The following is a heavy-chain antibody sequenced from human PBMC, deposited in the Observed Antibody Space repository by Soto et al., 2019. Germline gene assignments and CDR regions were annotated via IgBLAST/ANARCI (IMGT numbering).Heavy chain of an antibody. CDR2: IIPIFGTP. V-gene: IGHV1-69*01. CDR3: ARDRDDYGSGNYYNRIDF. J-gene: IGHJ4*02. Sequence: QVPLVQSGAEVKKPGSSVKVSCKASGGIFSTYAISWLRQAPGQGLEWMGGIIPIFGTPNYAQRFQGRVTITADESTSTAYMELSRLRSEVTAVYYCARDRDDYGSGNYYNRIDFWGQGTLVTVSS. D-gene: IGHD3-10*01. CDR1: GGIFSTYA.